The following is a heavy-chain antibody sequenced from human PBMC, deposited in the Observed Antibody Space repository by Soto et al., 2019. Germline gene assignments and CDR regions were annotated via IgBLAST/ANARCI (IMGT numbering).Heavy chain of an antibody. J-gene: IGHJ4*02. CDR3: ARDISWFGELGY. Sequence: QVQLVESGGGVVQPGRSLRLSCAASGFTFSSYGMHWVRQAPGKGLEWVAVIWYDGSNKYYADSVKGRFTISRDNSKNTLYLQTNSLRAEDTAVYYCARDISWFGELGYWGQGTLVTVSS. D-gene: IGHD3-10*01. V-gene: IGHV3-33*01. CDR1: GFTFSSYG. CDR2: IWYDGSNK.